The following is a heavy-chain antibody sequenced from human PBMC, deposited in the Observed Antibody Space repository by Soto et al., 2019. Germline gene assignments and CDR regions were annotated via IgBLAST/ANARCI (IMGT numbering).Heavy chain of an antibody. CDR1: GGSISSGGYS. CDR3: ARDSLNYDILTGPQNLNYYYYGMDV. J-gene: IGHJ6*02. V-gene: IGHV4-61*08. CDR2: IYYSGST. Sequence: SETLSLTCAVSGGSISSGGYSWSWIRQPPGKGLEWIGYIYYSGSTNYNPSLKSRVTISVDTSKNQFSLKLSSVTAADTAVYYCARDSLNYDILTGPQNLNYYYYGMDVWGQGTTVTVSS. D-gene: IGHD3-9*01.